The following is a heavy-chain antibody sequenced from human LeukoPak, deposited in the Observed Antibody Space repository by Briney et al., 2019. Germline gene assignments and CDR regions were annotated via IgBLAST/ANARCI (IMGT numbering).Heavy chain of an antibody. D-gene: IGHD1-26*01. CDR1: GFTFSSYE. CDR3: ARDGGSYQNWFDP. CDR2: ISSSGSTI. J-gene: IGHJ5*02. Sequence: GGSLRLSCAASGFTFSSYEMNWVRQAPGKGLEWVSYISSSGSTIYYADSVKGRFTISRDNAKNSLYLQMNSLRAEDTAVYYCARDGGSYQNWFDPWGQGTLVTVSS. V-gene: IGHV3-48*03.